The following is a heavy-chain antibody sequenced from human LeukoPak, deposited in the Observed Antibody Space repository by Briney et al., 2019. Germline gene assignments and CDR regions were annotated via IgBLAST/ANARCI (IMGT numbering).Heavy chain of an antibody. V-gene: IGHV1-69*13. CDR1: GGTFSSYA. CDR2: IIPIFGTA. D-gene: IGHD1-1*01. J-gene: IGHJ6*02. Sequence: ASVKVSCKASGGTFSSYAISWVRQAPGQGLEWMGGIIPIFGTANYAQKVQGRVTITADESTSTAYMELSSLRSEDTAVYYCAIDQLERPTNYYYYGMDVWGQGTTVTVSS. CDR3: AIDQLERPTNYYYYGMDV.